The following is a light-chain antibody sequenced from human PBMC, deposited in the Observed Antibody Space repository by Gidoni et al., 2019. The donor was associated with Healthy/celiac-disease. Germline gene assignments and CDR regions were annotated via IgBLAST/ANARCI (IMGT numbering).Light chain of an antibody. J-gene: IGKJ1*01. CDR3: QQYNSYPWT. Sequence: DIQRTQSPSTLSASVGDRVTITCRASQSISTWLAWYQQKPEKAPKLLIYKASSLESGVPSRFSGSGSGTEFTLTISSLQPDDFATYYCQQYNSYPWTFGQGTKVEIK. V-gene: IGKV1-5*03. CDR2: KAS. CDR1: QSISTW.